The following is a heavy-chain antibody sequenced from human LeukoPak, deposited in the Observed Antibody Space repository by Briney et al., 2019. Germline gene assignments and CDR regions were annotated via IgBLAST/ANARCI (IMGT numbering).Heavy chain of an antibody. Sequence: SETLSLTCTVSGGSISSYYWSWIRQPPGKGLEWIGDIYYSGSTNYNPSLKSRVTISVATSKNQSSLKLSSVAAADTAVYYCSRGPGDYGDFDDAFDIWGQGTMVTVSS. J-gene: IGHJ3*02. V-gene: IGHV4-59*01. CDR3: SRGPGDYGDFDDAFDI. CDR2: IYYSGST. CDR1: GGSISSYY. D-gene: IGHD4-17*01.